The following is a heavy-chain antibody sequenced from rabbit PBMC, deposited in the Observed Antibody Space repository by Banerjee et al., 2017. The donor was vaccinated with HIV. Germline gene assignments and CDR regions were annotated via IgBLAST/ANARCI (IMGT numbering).Heavy chain of an antibody. V-gene: IGHV1S47*01. D-gene: IGHD1-1*01. CDR2: IDTGDGST. Sequence: QEQLEESGGGLVQPEGSLTLTCKASGFDFSNNAMCWVRQAPGKGLEWIASIDTGDGSTYYASWAKGRFTISKTSSTTVTLQMTSLTAADTATYFCARDLTGVIGWNFNLWGPGTLVTVS. J-gene: IGHJ4*01. CDR1: GFDFSNNA. CDR3: ARDLTGVIGWNFNL.